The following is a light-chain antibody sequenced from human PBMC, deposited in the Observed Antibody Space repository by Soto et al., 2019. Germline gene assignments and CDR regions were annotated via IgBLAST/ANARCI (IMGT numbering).Light chain of an antibody. CDR3: QQYHSTPLT. V-gene: IGKV1-39*01. CDR2: AAS. Sequence: DIQMTQSPSSLSASVGDRVTITCRASQNISTYLNWYQQRPGKAPKFLIYAASNLQSGVPSRFSGSGFGTDFTLTISSLQPEDFATYYCQQYHSTPLTFGGGTKVDIK. CDR1: QNISTY. J-gene: IGKJ4*01.